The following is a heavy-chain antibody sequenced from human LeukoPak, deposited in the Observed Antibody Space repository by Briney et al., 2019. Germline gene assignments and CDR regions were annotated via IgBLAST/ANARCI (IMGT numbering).Heavy chain of an antibody. J-gene: IGHJ6*02. CDR1: GYTFTSYG. CDR3: AREGDIVVVPAAIDYYYYGMDV. V-gene: IGHV1-18*01. Sequence: ASVKVSCKASGYTFTSYGISWVRQAPGQGLEWMGWISAYNGNTNYAQKLQGRVTMTTDTSTSTAYMELRSLRFDDTAVYYCAREGDIVVVPAAIDYYYYGMDVWGQGTTVTVSS. D-gene: IGHD2-2*01. CDR2: ISAYNGNT.